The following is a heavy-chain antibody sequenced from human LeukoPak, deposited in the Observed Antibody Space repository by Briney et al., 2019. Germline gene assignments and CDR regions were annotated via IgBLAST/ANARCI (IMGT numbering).Heavy chain of an antibody. D-gene: IGHD6-13*01. Sequence: PSETLSLTCTVSGGSISSYYWGWIRQPPGKGLEWIGSIYHSGSTYYNPSLKSRVTISVDTSKNQFSLKLSSVTAADTAVYYCARDVGIAAPPDAFDIWGQGTMVTVSS. CDR3: ARDVGIAAPPDAFDI. CDR1: GGSISSYY. CDR2: IYHSGST. J-gene: IGHJ3*02. V-gene: IGHV4-38-2*02.